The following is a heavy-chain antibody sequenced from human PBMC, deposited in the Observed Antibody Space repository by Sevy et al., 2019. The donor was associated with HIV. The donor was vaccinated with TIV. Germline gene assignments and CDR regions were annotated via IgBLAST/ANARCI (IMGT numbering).Heavy chain of an antibody. J-gene: IGHJ4*02. CDR2: LSFGGGEI. D-gene: IGHD2-8*01. CDR1: GFTFSKYS. CDR3: AREGCTKPHDY. V-gene: IGHV3-23*01. Sequence: GGSLRLSCAASGFTFSKYSISGVRQPPGKGLEWGSTLSFGGGEINYADSVKGRFTISRDNSKSSVYLQMNNLRPEDKAVYYCAREGCTKPHDYWGQGTLVTVSS.